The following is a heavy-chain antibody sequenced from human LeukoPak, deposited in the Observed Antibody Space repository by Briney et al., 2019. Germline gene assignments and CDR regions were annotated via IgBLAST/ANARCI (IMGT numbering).Heavy chain of an antibody. Sequence: GASVKVSCKASGYTFTSYDINWVRQAPGQGLEWMGWISAYNGNTNYAQKLQGRVTMTTDTSTSTAYMELSSLRSEDTAVYYCARDGTYLDSSSSTDDYWGQGTLVTVSS. CDR1: GYTFTSYD. CDR3: ARDGTYLDSSSSTDDY. CDR2: ISAYNGNT. D-gene: IGHD6-6*01. V-gene: IGHV1-18*01. J-gene: IGHJ4*02.